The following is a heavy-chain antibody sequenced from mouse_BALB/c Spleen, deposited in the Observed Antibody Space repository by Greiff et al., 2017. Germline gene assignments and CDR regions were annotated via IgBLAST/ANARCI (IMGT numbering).Heavy chain of an antibody. V-gene: IGHV3-2*02. CDR2: ISYSGST. J-gene: IGHJ4*01. Sequence: EVQLVDSGPGLVKPSQSLSLTCTVTGYSITSDYAWNWIRQFPGNTLDWMGYISYSGSTSYNPSLKSRISITRDTSKNQFFLQLNSVTTEDTATYYCARDYDAMDYWGQGASVTVSS. CDR1: GYSITSDYA. CDR3: ARDYDAMDY.